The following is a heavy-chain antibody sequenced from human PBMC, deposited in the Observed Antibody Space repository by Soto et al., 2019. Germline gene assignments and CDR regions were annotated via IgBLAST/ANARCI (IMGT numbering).Heavy chain of an antibody. CDR3: AREINASGYGS. V-gene: IGHV1-3*01. Sequence: GASVKVSCKASGYTFRSYSLHWVRQAPGQRLEWMGWINGGSGNTQYSQNFQGRVTITRDTSASTVYMDLTSLRSEDTAFYYCAREINASGYGSWSQGTLVTVSS. D-gene: IGHD3-10*01. CDR1: GYTFRSYS. CDR2: INGGSGNT. J-gene: IGHJ5*02.